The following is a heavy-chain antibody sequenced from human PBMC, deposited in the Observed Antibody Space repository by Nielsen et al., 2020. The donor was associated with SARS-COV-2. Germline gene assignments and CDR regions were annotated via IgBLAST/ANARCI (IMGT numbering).Heavy chain of an antibody. CDR1: GYSFTSYW. Sequence: GESLKISCKGSGYSFTSYWISWARQTPGKGLEWIGRIDPRDSYTNYSPSFKGHVTMSVDKSRTTSGRTTAYLQWRSLEASDTAVFYCATHWPSNWYSDFWGQGTLVTVSS. CDR3: ATHWPSNWYSDF. J-gene: IGHJ4*02. D-gene: IGHD2-21*01. V-gene: IGHV5-10-1*01. CDR2: IDPRDSYT.